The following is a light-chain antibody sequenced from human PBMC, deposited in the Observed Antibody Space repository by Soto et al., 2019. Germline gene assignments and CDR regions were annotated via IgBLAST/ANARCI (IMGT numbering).Light chain of an antibody. CDR2: GAS. J-gene: IGKJ5*01. CDR1: QSVSSSY. CDR3: QQYGSSPPIT. V-gene: IGKV3-20*01. Sequence: EIVLTQSPGTLSLSPGERATLSCRASQSVSSSYLAWYQQKPGQAPRLLIYGASSRATGIPARFSGSGSGTDFTLTVIRLEPEDVAVYYCQQYGSSPPITFGQGTRLEIK.